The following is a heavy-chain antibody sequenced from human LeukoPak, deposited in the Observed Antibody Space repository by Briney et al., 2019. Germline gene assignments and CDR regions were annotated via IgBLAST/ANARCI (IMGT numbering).Heavy chain of an antibody. J-gene: IGHJ4*02. CDR2: ISAYKGYT. CDR1: GYNFSSYG. CDR3: AREGRGDYDQKDFDY. D-gene: IGHD4-17*01. V-gene: IGHV1-18*01. Sequence: ASVKVSCKASGYNFSSYGISWVRQAPGQGLEWMGWISAYKGYTNYAQKLQGRVTMTTDTAISTAYMELSSLRSDDTAVYYCAREGRGDYDQKDFDYWGQGTLVAVSS.